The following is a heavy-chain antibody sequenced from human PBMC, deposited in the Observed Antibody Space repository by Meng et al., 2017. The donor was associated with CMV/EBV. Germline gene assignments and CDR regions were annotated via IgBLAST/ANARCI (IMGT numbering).Heavy chain of an antibody. CDR3: ATGYSNSWYSFDY. Sequence: ASGFAFSGYWMHWVRQAPGKGLVWVSRTNSDGRSPNYADSVKSRFTISRDNAKNTLYLQMNSLGAEDTAVYYCATGYSNSWYSFDYWGLGTLVTVSS. D-gene: IGHD6-13*01. CDR1: GFAFSGYW. V-gene: IGHV3-74*01. CDR2: TNSDGRSP. J-gene: IGHJ4*01.